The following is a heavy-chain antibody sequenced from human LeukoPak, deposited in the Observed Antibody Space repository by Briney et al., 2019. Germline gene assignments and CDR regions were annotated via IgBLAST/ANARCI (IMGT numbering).Heavy chain of an antibody. CDR2: TRNKANSYTT. CDR3: AIAAYGDYLFDY. D-gene: IGHD4-17*01. J-gene: IGHJ4*02. V-gene: IGHV3-72*01. CDR1: GFTFSDHY. Sequence: GGSLRLSCAASGFTFSDHYMDWVRQAPGKGLEWVGRTRNKANSYTTEYAASVKGRFTISRDDSKNSLYLQMNSLKTEDTAVYYCAIAAYGDYLFDYWGQGTLVTVSS.